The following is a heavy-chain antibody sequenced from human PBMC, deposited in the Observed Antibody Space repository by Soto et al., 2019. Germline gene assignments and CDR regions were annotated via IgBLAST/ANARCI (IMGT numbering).Heavy chain of an antibody. Sequence: GGSLRLSCSGSGFTFSSYAMHWVRQAPGKGLEYVSAISSNGGSTYYADSVKGRFTISRDNSKNTLYLQMSSLRAEDTAVYYCVKDSGSYYLGNWLDPWGQGTLVSFSS. V-gene: IGHV3-64D*08. CDR3: VKDSGSYYLGNWLDP. J-gene: IGHJ5*02. D-gene: IGHD1-26*01. CDR2: ISSNGGST. CDR1: GFTFSSYA.